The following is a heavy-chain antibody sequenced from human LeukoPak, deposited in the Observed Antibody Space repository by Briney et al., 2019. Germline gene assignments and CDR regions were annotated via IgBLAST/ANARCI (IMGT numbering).Heavy chain of an antibody. J-gene: IGHJ4*02. D-gene: IGHD2-21*01. CDR2: IIPILGIA. Sequence: GASVKVSCKASGGTFSSYTISWVRQAPGQGIEGMGRIIPILGIANYAQKFQGRVTITADKSTSTAYMELSSLRSEDTAVYYCAHESSRAYCGGDCSSPESYWGQGTLVTVSS. CDR1: GGTFSSYT. CDR3: AHESSRAYCGGDCSSPESY. V-gene: IGHV1-69*02.